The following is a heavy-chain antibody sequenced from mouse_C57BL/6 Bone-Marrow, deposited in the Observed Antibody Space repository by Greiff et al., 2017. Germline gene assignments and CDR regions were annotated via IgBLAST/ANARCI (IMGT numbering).Heavy chain of an antibody. D-gene: IGHD3-2*02. CDR3: ARSSSGSLCFDY. CDR2: IYPGDGDT. CDR1: GYAFSSYW. J-gene: IGHJ2*01. V-gene: IGHV1-80*01. Sequence: VQLKESGAELVKPGASVKISCKASGYAFSSYWMNWVKQRPGKGLEWIGQIYPGDGDTNYNGKFKGKSTLTADKSSSTAYMQLSSLTSEDSAVYFCARSSSGSLCFDYGGQGTTLTVSS.